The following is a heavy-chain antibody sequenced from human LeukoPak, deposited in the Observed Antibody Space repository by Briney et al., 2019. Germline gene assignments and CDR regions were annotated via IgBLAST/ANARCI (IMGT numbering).Heavy chain of an antibody. D-gene: IGHD6-13*01. Sequence: AGGSLRLSCAASGFTFSGYSMNWVRQAPGKRLEWGSYISSSSSTIYYADSVKGQFTISRDNAKNSLYLQMHSLRAEDTAVYYCARDDGSSWYNFDYWGQGTLVTASS. V-gene: IGHV3-48*01. CDR3: ARDDGSSWYNFDY. CDR1: GFTFSGYS. CDR2: ISSSSSTI. J-gene: IGHJ4*02.